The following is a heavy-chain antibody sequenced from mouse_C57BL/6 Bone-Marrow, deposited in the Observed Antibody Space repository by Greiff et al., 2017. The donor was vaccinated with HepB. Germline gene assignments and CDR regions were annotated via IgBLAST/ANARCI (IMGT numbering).Heavy chain of an antibody. D-gene: IGHD1-1*01. CDR2: IDPSDSYT. V-gene: IGHV1-59*01. J-gene: IGHJ2*01. Sequence: VQLQQPGAELVRPGASVKLSCKASGYTFTSYWMHWVKQRPGQGLEWIGVIDPSDSYTNYNQKFKGKATLTVDTSSSTAYMQLSSLTSEDSAVYYCASSDYGSGLDYWGQGTTPTVSS. CDR1: GYTFTSYW. CDR3: ASSDYGSGLDY.